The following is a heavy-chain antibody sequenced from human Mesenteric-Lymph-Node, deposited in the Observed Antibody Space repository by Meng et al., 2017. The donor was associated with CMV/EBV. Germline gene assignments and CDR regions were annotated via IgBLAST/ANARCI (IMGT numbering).Heavy chain of an antibody. CDR2: MNPNSGNT. CDR3: ARGKFVPAGVPLWYYGMDV. D-gene: IGHD2-2*01. Sequence: ASVKVSCKASGYTFTGYYMHWVRQAPGQGLGWMGWMNPNSGNTGYAQKFQGRVTITRNTSISTAYMELSSLRSEDTAVYYCARGKFVPAGVPLWYYGMDVWGQGTTVTVSS. V-gene: IGHV1-8*03. CDR1: GYTFTGYY. J-gene: IGHJ6*02.